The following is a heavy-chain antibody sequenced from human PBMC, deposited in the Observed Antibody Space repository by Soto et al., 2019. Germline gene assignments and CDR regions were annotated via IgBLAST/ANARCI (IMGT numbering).Heavy chain of an antibody. J-gene: IGHJ5*02. V-gene: IGHV3-30*16. CDR3: AKSYDLLRPYLSFGDQRDP. D-gene: IGHD3-3*01. CDR2: LSTDGSTP. Sequence: PGGSLRLSCAASGFIFGSYAMNWVRQVPGKGPEWVAVLSTDGSTPYYADSVRGRFTISRDNSKNTLLLQMNSLRPEDTAIYFCAKSYDLLRPYLSFGDQRDPWGQGTVVTVSS. CDR1: GFIFGSYA.